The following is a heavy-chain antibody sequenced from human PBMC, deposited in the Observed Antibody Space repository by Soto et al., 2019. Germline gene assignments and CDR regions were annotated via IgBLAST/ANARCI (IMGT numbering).Heavy chain of an antibody. CDR3: ARGGVRIAARMDY. D-gene: IGHD6-6*01. CDR2: IKQDGSEK. J-gene: IGHJ4*02. CDR1: GFTFSSYW. Sequence: EVQLVESGGGLVQPGGSLRLSCAASGFTFSSYWMSWVRQAPGKGLEWVANIKQDGSEKYYVDSVKGRFTISRDNAKNSLYLQMNSLRAEDTAVYYCARGGVRIAARMDYWGQGTLVTVSS. V-gene: IGHV3-7*03.